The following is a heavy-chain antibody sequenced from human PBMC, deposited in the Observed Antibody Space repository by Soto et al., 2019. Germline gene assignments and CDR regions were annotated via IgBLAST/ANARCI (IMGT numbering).Heavy chain of an antibody. CDR2: IYYSGST. Sequence: SETLSLTCTVSGGSISSSSYYWGWIRQPPGKGLEWIGSIYYSGSTYYNPSLKSRVTISVDTSKNQFSLKLSSVTAADTAVYYCAIHYIVLPFDIWGQGTTVTVSS. J-gene: IGHJ3*02. CDR3: AIHYIVLPFDI. CDR1: GGSISSSSYY. D-gene: IGHD2-8*01. V-gene: IGHV4-39*01.